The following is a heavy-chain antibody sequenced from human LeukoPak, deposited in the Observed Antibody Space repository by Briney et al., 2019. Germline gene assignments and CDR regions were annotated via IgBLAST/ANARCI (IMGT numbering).Heavy chain of an antibody. CDR1: GFTVSSNY. Sequence: GGSLRLSCAASGFTVSSNYMSWVRQAPGKGLEWVAVMSYDGSNKYYADSVKGRFTISRDNSKNTLYLQMNSLRAEDTAVYYCAKDPHSSSWPYYFDYWGQGTLVTVSS. D-gene: IGHD6-13*01. V-gene: IGHV3-30*18. J-gene: IGHJ4*02. CDR2: MSYDGSNK. CDR3: AKDPHSSSWPYYFDY.